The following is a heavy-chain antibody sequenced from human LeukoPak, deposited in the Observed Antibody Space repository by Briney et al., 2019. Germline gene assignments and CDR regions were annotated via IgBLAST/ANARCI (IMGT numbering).Heavy chain of an antibody. CDR3: ARERYSYGSDAFDI. CDR1: GGSISSSSYY. Sequence: SETLSLTCTVSGGSISSSSYYWGWIRQPPGKGLEWIGSIYYSGSTNYNPSLKSRVTISVDTSKNQFSLKLSSVTAADTAVYYCARERYSYGSDAFDIWGQGTMVTVSS. CDR2: IYYSGST. D-gene: IGHD5-18*01. J-gene: IGHJ3*02. V-gene: IGHV4-39*07.